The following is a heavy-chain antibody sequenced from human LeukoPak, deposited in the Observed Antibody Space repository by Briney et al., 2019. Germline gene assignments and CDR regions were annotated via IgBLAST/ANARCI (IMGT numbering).Heavy chain of an antibody. D-gene: IGHD6-19*01. CDR2: IIPILGIA. CDR3: ASRDSSGWYLGY. J-gene: IGHJ4*02. CDR1: GGTFSSYA. V-gene: IGHV1-69*04. Sequence: ASVKVSCKASGGTFSSYAFSWVRQAPGQGLEWMGRIIPILGIANYAQKFQGRVTITADKSTSTAYMELSSLRSEDTAVYYCASRDSSGWYLGYWGQGTLVTVSS.